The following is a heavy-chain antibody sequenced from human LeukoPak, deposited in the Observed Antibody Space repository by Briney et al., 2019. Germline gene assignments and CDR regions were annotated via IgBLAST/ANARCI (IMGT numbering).Heavy chain of an antibody. CDR2: INPNSGGT. CDR1: GYTFTGHY. D-gene: IGHD2-15*01. Sequence: ASVKVSCKASGYTFTGHYMHWVRQAPGQGLEWMGWINPNSGGTNYAQKFQGRVTMTRDTSISTAYMELSRLRSDDTAVYYCARSGRAPRFGYCSGGSCYVYHYWGQGTLVTVSS. J-gene: IGHJ4*02. V-gene: IGHV1-2*02. CDR3: ARSGRAPRFGYCSGGSCYVYHY.